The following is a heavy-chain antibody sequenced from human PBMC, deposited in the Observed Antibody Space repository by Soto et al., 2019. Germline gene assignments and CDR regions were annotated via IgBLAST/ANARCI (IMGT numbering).Heavy chain of an antibody. CDR3: ARDNYDILTGYYAHDY. D-gene: IGHD3-9*01. CDR2: IYYSGST. J-gene: IGHJ4*02. Sequence: PSETLSLTCTVSGGSISSGGYYWSWIRQHPGKGLEWIGYIYYSGSTYYNPSLKSRVTISVDTSKNQFSLKLSSVTAADTAVYYCARDNYDILTGYYAHDYWGQGTLVTVS. V-gene: IGHV4-31*03. CDR1: GGSISSGGYY.